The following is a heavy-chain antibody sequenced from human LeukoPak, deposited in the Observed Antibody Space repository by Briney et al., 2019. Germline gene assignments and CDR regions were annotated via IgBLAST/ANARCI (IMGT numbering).Heavy chain of an antibody. Sequence: SETLSLTCTVSGGSISSYYWSWIRQPPGKGLEWIGYIYYSGSTNYNPSLKSRVTISVDTSKNQFSLKLSSVTAADTAVYYCARHAVAATVMSRVVTTTYGMDVWGQGTTVTVSS. CDR3: ARHAVAATVMSRVVTTTYGMDV. J-gene: IGHJ6*02. CDR2: IYYSGST. V-gene: IGHV4-59*08. D-gene: IGHD2-15*01. CDR1: GGSISSYY.